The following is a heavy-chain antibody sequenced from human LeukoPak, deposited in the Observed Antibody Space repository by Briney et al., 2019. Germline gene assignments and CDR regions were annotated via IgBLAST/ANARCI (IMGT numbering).Heavy chain of an antibody. Sequence: GGSLRLSCTPSGFIFGDYAMSWVRQAPGKGLEWVGIIRNKAFGGTTEYAASVKGRFTISRDDSKNIAYLQMNSLKTEDTAVYYCTRDRYDFWSGYSLLWGQGTLVTVSS. V-gene: IGHV3-49*04. J-gene: IGHJ4*02. CDR3: TRDRYDFWSGYSLL. D-gene: IGHD3-3*01. CDR2: IRNKAFGGTT. CDR1: GFIFGDYA.